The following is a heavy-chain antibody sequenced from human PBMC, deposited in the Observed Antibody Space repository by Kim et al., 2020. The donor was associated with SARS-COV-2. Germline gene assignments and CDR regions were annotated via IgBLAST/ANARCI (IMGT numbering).Heavy chain of an antibody. J-gene: IGHJ5*02. CDR3: ASHYDSSGYYGYNWFDP. CDR1: GGSISSSSYY. Sequence: SETLSLTCTVSGGSISSSSYYWGWIRQPPGKGLEWIGSIYYSGSTYYNPSLKSRVTISVDTSMNQFSLKLSSVTAADTAVYYCASHYDSSGYYGYNWFDPWGQGTLVTVSS. D-gene: IGHD3-22*01. CDR2: IYYSGST. V-gene: IGHV4-39*01.